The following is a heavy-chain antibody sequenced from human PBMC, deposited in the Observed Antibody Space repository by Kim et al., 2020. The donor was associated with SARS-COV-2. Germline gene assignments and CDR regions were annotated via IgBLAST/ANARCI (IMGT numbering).Heavy chain of an antibody. Sequence: GGSLRLSCAASGFTFSNYAMSWVRQAPGKGLEWVSAISGSGGSTYYADSVKGRFTISRDNSKNTLYLQMYSLRVEDTAVYYCAKFSYDSSGYSPGGAFDMWGQGTRVTVSS. J-gene: IGHJ3*02. CDR1: GFTFSNYA. CDR2: ISGSGGST. D-gene: IGHD3-22*01. CDR3: AKFSYDSSGYSPGGAFDM. V-gene: IGHV3-23*01.